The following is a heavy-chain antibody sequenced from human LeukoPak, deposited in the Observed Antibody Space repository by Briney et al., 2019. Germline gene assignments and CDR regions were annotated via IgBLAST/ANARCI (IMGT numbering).Heavy chain of an antibody. CDR3: ARWTDNSYGSGAFDI. CDR1: GGSINSYY. Sequence: QTSETLSLTCTVSGGSINSYYWSWIRQSPGKGLEWIGYIYTAGNTYYNPSLKDRVTMSLDTSKNQFSLRLSSVTAADTAVYYCARWTDNSYGSGAFDIWGQGTMVTVSS. J-gene: IGHJ3*02. CDR2: IYTAGNT. D-gene: IGHD3-10*01. V-gene: IGHV4-59*01.